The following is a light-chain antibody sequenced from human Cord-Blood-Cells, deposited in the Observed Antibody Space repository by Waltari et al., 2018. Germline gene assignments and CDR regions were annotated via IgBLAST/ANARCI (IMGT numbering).Light chain of an antibody. CDR2: AAS. CDR1: QSISSY. CDR3: QQSYSTPDS. V-gene: IGKV1-39*01. J-gene: IGKJ2*03. Sequence: DIKMTQSPSSLSASVGDRVTITCRASQSISSYLNWYPQKPVKAPKLLIYAASSLQSGVPSRFGCRGSGTDFTLTISSLQPEDCATYCCQQSYSTPDSFGQGTKLEIK.